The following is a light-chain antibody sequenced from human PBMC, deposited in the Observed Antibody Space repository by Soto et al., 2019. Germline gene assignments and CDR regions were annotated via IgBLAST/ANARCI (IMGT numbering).Light chain of an antibody. CDR1: SNDVGGYNF. CDR2: DVG. Sequence: QSALTQPPSASGSPGQSVTISCTGTSNDVGGYNFVSWYQQHPGKAPKLVIYDVGRRPSGVPDRFSGSKSGNTASLTVSGLQAEYEADYYCTPHAGSNNPFVFGTGTKLTVL. V-gene: IGLV2-8*01. CDR3: TPHAGSNNPFV. J-gene: IGLJ1*01.